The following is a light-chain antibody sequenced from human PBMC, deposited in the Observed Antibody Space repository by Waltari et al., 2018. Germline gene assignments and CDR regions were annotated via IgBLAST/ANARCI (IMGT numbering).Light chain of an antibody. V-gene: IGLV3-21*01. J-gene: IGLJ1*01. CDR2: DDS. CDR1: NIESKS. CDR3: QVWDAKTDPGV. Sequence: SYVLTQPPSVAVAPGETARVTCGGNNIESKSVNWYQQKPGQAPVLVIADDSDRPSGIPERFSGSNSGDTATLTISRVEAGDEADYYCQVWDAKTDPGVFGTGTEVTVL.